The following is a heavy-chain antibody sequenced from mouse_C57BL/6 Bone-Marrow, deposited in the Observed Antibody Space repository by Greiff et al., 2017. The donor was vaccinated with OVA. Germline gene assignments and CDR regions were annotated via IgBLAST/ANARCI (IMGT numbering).Heavy chain of an antibody. V-gene: IGHV1-36*01. J-gene: IGHJ2*01. CDR1: GFTFTDYY. D-gene: IGHD1-1*01. CDR3: ARAAVVVPSYFDY. Sequence: VQLKESGPVLVKPGPSVKISCKASGFTFTDYYMHWVKQSHGKSLEWIGLVYPYNGGTSYNQKFKGKATLTVDTSSSTAYMELNSLTSEDSAVYYCARAAVVVPSYFDYWGQGTTLTVSS. CDR2: VYPYNGGT.